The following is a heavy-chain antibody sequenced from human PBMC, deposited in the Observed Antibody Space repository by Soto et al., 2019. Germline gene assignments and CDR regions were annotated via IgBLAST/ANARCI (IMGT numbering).Heavy chain of an antibody. CDR3: AKDSLWLRFLDY. Sequence: HPGGSLRLSCAASGFTFSSYGMHWVRQAPGKGLEWVAVISYDGSNKYYADSVKGRFTISRDNSKNTLYLQMNSLRAEDTAVYYCAKDSLWLRFLDYWGQGTLVTVSS. D-gene: IGHD5-12*01. V-gene: IGHV3-30*18. CDR2: ISYDGSNK. J-gene: IGHJ4*02. CDR1: GFTFSSYG.